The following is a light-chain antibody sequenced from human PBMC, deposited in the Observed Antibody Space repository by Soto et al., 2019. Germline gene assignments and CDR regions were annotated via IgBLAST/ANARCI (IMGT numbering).Light chain of an antibody. CDR3: QQYYNWWT. CDR2: GAS. CDR1: QTVSSN. J-gene: IGKJ1*01. Sequence: EIVMTQSPATLSVSPGERATLSCRASQTVSSNLAWYQQKPGQAPRLLIYGASTRVTGIPARFSGSGSGTEFTLTISSLQSEDFAVYHCQQYYNWWTFGQGTKVVIK. V-gene: IGKV3-15*01.